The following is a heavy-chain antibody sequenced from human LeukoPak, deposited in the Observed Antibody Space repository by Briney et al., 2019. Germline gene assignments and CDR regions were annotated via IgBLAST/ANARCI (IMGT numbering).Heavy chain of an antibody. CDR1: GFMFSDYA. CDR2: ISGSGGAT. Sequence: GGSLRLSCAASGFMFSDYAMSWVRQAPGKGLEFVSAISGSGGATYYTDSVRGRFTISRDNSKNTVYPQMSSLRAEDTAVYYCAKFTGNGGHPDFWGQGNLVTVSS. J-gene: IGHJ4*02. CDR3: AKFTGNGGHPDF. V-gene: IGHV3-23*01. D-gene: IGHD4-23*01.